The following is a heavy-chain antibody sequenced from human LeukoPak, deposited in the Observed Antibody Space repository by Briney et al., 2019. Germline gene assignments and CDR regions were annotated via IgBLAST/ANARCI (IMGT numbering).Heavy chain of an antibody. Sequence: GASVKVSCKASGGTFSSYAISWVRQAPGQGLEWMGGIIPIFGTANYAQKFQGRVTITTDESTSTAYMELSSLRSEDTAVYYCLVMGDFWSGYKTGYFDYWGQGTLVTVSS. V-gene: IGHV1-69*05. CDR2: IIPIFGTA. J-gene: IGHJ4*02. CDR3: LVMGDFWSGYKTGYFDY. CDR1: GGTFSSYA. D-gene: IGHD3-3*01.